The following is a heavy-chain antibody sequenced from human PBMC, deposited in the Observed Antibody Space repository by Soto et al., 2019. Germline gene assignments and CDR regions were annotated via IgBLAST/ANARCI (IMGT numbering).Heavy chain of an antibody. Sequence: VQLQQWGAGLLKPSETLSLTCAVYGGSFSAYYWCWIRQPPGTGLEWMGEVNHRGSTNYNPSLRSRVTISVDRSKHQCSLKLSSVTAADTAVYYCARGVGYARVDYWGQGTLVTVSS. D-gene: IGHD5-12*01. V-gene: IGHV4-34*01. CDR1: GGSFSAYY. CDR3: ARGVGYARVDY. J-gene: IGHJ4*02. CDR2: VNHRGST.